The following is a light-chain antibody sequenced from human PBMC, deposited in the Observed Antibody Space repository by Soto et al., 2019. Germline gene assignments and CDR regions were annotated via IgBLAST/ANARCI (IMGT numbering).Light chain of an antibody. V-gene: IGKV1-39*01. Sequence: DIQMTQSPSSLSSSVGERVTMTCRGSQSIGSHLNWFQQKPGKAPNLLIYAASSLHSGVPSRFSGSGSGTDFTLTISSLQPEDVATFFCQQSYSSWTSGQGAKVDIK. J-gene: IGKJ1*01. CDR2: AAS. CDR3: QQSYSSWT. CDR1: QSIGSH.